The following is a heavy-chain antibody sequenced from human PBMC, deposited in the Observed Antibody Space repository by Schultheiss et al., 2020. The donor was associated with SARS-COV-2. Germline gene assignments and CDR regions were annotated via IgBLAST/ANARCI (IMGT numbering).Heavy chain of an antibody. V-gene: IGHV1-69*13. D-gene: IGHD5-12*01. CDR3: ARDGSGYDYLDY. CDR1: GYTFTSHG. Sequence: SVKVSCKASGYTFTSHGISWVRQAPGQGLEWMGGIIPIFGTANYAQKFQGRVTITADESTSTAYMELSSLRFEDTAVYYCARDGSGYDYLDYWGQGTLVTVSS. CDR2: IIPIFGTA. J-gene: IGHJ4*02.